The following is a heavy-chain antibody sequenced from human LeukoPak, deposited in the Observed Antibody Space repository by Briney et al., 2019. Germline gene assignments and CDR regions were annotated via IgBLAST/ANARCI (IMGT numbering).Heavy chain of an antibody. V-gene: IGHV3-11*01. J-gene: IGHJ4*02. D-gene: IGHD2-2*01. CDR3: AREASCSSTTCYFDY. CDR1: GFNFSDFY. CDR2: ISLSGSTI. Sequence: SGGSLRLSCAASGFNFSDFYMSWIRQAPGKGLEWLSSISLSGSTITYAASVKGRVTVSRDNAKNSVVLHILSLRADDTAVYYCAREASCSSTTCYFDYWGQGTLATVSS.